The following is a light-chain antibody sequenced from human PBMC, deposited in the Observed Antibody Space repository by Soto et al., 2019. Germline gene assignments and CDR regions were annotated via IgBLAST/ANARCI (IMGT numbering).Light chain of an antibody. Sequence: AIQMTQSPSSLSASVGDRVTITCRASQGIRNDLGWYQQKPGKAPKLLISAASSLHSGVPSRFSGSGSGTDFTLAIDNLQPEDFATYYCLHAYSYPLTFGQGTKVVIK. CDR1: QGIRND. CDR3: LHAYSYPLT. J-gene: IGKJ1*01. V-gene: IGKV1-6*01. CDR2: AAS.